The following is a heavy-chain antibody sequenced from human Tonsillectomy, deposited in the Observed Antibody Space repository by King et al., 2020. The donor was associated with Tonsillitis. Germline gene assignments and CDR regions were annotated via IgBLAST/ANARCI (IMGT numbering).Heavy chain of an antibody. J-gene: IGHJ6*03. CDR1: GYSFSTYW. Sequence: VQLVQSGAEVKKPGESLKISCKSSGYSFSTYWIAWVRQMPGKGLEWVGVIYPGDSVTRYSPSFQGRVTISADQSISTAYLQWNSLKASDSAMYYCARLPTGGYYYMDAWGKGTAVTVSS. CDR2: IYPGDSVT. V-gene: IGHV5-51*01. CDR3: ARLPTGGYYYMDA. D-gene: IGHD3-16*01.